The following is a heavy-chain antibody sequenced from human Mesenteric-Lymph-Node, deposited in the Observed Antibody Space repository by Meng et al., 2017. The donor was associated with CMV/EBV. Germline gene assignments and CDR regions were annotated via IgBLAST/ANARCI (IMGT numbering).Heavy chain of an antibody. D-gene: IGHD6-13*01. Sequence: SETLSLTCTVSGGSIDSYYWHWIRQAPGKGLEWIGYIFYSGRTNYNSSLTSRVTISVDTSKSQISLKLTSVTAADTAAYYCARTSSSTGYYGMDVWGQGTTVTVSS. CDR2: IFYSGRT. V-gene: IGHV4-59*01. CDR1: GGSIDSYY. CDR3: ARTSSSTGYYGMDV. J-gene: IGHJ6*02.